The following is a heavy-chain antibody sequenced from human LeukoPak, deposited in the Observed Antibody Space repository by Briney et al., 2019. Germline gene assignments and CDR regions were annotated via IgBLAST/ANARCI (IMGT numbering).Heavy chain of an antibody. CDR2: IIPIFGTA. Sequence: ASVKVSCKASGYTFTSYGISWVRQAPGQGLEWMGGIIPIFGTANYAQKFQGRVTITADESTSTTYMELSSLRSEDTAVYYCARDHTLGFDYWGQGTLVTVSS. CDR3: ARDHTLGFDY. CDR1: GYTFTSYG. V-gene: IGHV1-69*13. J-gene: IGHJ4*02.